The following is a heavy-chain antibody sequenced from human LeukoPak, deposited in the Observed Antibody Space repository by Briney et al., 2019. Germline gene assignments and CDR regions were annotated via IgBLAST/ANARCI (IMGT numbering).Heavy chain of an antibody. Sequence: SETLSLTCAVYGGSFSGYYWGWIRQPPGKGLEWIGSIYYSGNTYYHPSLKSRVTISVDTSKNQFSLKLSSVTAADTAVYYCARLGTTQSNYWYFDLWGRGTLVTVSS. V-gene: IGHV4-34*01. D-gene: IGHD2/OR15-2a*01. CDR1: GGSFSGYY. CDR2: IYYSGNT. J-gene: IGHJ2*01. CDR3: ARLGTTQSNYWYFDL.